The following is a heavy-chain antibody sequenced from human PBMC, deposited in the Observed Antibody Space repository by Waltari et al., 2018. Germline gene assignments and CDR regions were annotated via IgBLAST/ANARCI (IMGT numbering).Heavy chain of an antibody. CDR3: AREGFYDFWSGSHRAGAFDI. CDR2: IYTSGST. V-gene: IGHV4-4*07. Sequence: QVQLQESGPGLVKPSETLSLTCTVSGGSISSYYWSWIRKPAGKGLEWIGRIYTSGSTNYNPSLKSRVTMSVDTSKNQFSLKLSSVTAADTAVYYCAREGFYDFWSGSHRAGAFDIWGQGTMVTVSS. CDR1: GGSISSYY. D-gene: IGHD3-3*01. J-gene: IGHJ3*02.